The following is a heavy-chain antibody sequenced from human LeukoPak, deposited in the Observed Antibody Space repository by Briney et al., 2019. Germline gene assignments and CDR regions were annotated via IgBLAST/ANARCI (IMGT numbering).Heavy chain of an antibody. D-gene: IGHD3-10*01. CDR3: ARLLFPYYYGSGSRTTRGSYFDY. V-gene: IGHV4-39*07. CDR2: ISYSGTT. Sequence: SETLSLTCTVSGGSISSRPYYWGWVRQPPGKGLEWIGTISYSGTTYYNPSLKSRVTISLDTSKNQFSLKLSSVTAADTAVYYCARLLFPYYYGSGSRTTRGSYFDYWGQGTLVTVSS. J-gene: IGHJ4*02. CDR1: GGSISSRPYY.